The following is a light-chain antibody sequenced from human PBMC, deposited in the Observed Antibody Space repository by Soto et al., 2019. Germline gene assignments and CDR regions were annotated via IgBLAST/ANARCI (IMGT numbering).Light chain of an antibody. CDR3: QRHGAT. CDR2: GAS. Sequence: EIVLTQSPGTLSLSPGERATLSCRASQRLSSNYLAWFQQKPGQAPRLLIYGASSRATGIPDRFSGSGSGTDFTLTISGLEPEDSAAYYCQRHGATFGQGTKVDIK. J-gene: IGKJ1*01. CDR1: QRLSSNY. V-gene: IGKV3-20*01.